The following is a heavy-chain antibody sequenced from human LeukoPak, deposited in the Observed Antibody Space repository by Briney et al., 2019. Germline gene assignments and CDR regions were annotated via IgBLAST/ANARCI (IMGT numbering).Heavy chain of an antibody. D-gene: IGHD2-2*01. CDR2: INTDGSST. CDR3: AKGHCSSTSCPYYYYYMDV. J-gene: IGHJ6*03. V-gene: IGHV3-74*01. CDR1: GFTFDDFA. Sequence: GGSLRLSCAASGFTFDDFALNWVRQAPGKGLVWVSRINTDGSSTSYADSVKGRFTISRDNAKNTLYLQMNSLRAEDTAVYYCAKGHCSSTSCPYYYYYMDVWGKGTTVTVSS.